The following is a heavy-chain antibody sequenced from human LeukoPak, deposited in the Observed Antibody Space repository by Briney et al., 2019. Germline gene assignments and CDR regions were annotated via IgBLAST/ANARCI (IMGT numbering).Heavy chain of an antibody. CDR2: ISNSGST. CDR3: GRDALVGYFSYYYMDV. Sequence: SETLSLTCSVSGGSISSHYWTWIRQSPVKGLEWIGDISNSGSTSYNPSLKSRVTISIDTSKNQFSLKLSSVTAADTAVYYCGRDALVGYFSYYYMDVWGQGTTVTVSS. D-gene: IGHD2-15*01. V-gene: IGHV4-59*11. J-gene: IGHJ6*03. CDR1: GGSISSHY.